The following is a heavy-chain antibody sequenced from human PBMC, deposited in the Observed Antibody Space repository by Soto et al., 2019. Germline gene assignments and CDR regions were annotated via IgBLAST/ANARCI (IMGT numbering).Heavy chain of an antibody. Sequence: GGSLRLSCAASGCTFSSYGMHWVRQAPGKGLVWLSHINSDGSTIVYADSVKGRFTISRDNAKNKLYLQMNSLRVEDTAVYYCTRDRGYPDSFDIWGQGTMVTVSS. CDR3: TRDRGYPDSFDI. V-gene: IGHV3-74*01. D-gene: IGHD3-10*01. J-gene: IGHJ3*02. CDR1: GCTFSSYG. CDR2: INSDGSTI.